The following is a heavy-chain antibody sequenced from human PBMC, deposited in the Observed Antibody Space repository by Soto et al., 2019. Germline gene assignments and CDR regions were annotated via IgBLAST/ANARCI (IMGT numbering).Heavy chain of an antibody. J-gene: IGHJ4*02. V-gene: IGHV1-69*13. D-gene: IGHD1-26*01. CDR1: GGTFSSYA. CDR3: ATGGFPSAQFDY. CDR2: IIPIFGTA. Sequence: SVKGCLKASGGTFSSYAISWVRQAPGQGLEWMGGIIPIFGTANYAQKFQGRVTITADESTSTAYMELSSLRSEDTAVHYCATGGFPSAQFDYWGQGTMVTVSS.